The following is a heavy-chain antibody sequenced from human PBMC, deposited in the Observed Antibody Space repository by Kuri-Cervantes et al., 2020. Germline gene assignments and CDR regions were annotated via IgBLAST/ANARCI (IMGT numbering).Heavy chain of an antibody. D-gene: IGHD6-19*01. CDR1: GGSIRSYY. CDR2: IYYSGST. V-gene: IGHV4-59*01. CDR3: ATSVQWLAPFDY. Sequence: SETLSLTCNVSGGSIRSYYWSWIRQPPGKGLEWIGYIYYSGSTNYNPSLKSRVTISVDMSKNQFSLRLNSVTATDTAVYYCATSVQWLAPFDYWGQGTLVTSPQ. J-gene: IGHJ4*02.